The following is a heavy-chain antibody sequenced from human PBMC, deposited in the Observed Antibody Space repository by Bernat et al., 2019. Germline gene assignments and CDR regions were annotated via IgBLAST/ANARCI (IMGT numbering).Heavy chain of an antibody. D-gene: IGHD5-18*01. CDR1: GFTFSSYG. CDR3: ANHHPDTAMVY. Sequence: QVQLVESGGGVVQPGRSLRLSCAASGFTFSSYGMHWVRQAPGKGLEWVAVISYDGSNKYYADSVKGRFTISRDNSKNTLYLQMNSLRAEDTAVYYCANHHPDTAMVYWGQGTLVTVSS. V-gene: IGHV3-30*18. CDR2: ISYDGSNK. J-gene: IGHJ4*02.